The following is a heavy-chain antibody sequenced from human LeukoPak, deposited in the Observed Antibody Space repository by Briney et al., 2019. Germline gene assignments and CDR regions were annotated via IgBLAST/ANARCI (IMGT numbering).Heavy chain of an antibody. V-gene: IGHV4-59*01. D-gene: IGHD5-18*01. J-gene: IGHJ4*02. Sequence: PSETLSLTCTVSGGSISSYYWSWIRQPPGKGLEWIGYIYYSGSTNYNPSLKSRVTISVDTSKNQFSLKLSSVTAADTAVYYCASGNGYSYGTVFDYWGQGTLVTVSS. CDR2: IYYSGST. CDR1: GGSISSYY. CDR3: ASGNGYSYGTVFDY.